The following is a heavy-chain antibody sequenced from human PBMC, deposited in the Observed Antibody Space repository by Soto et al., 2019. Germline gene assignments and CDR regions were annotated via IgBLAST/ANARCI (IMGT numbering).Heavy chain of an antibody. J-gene: IGHJ4*02. Sequence: PGGSLRLSCAASGFTFSSYSMNWVRQAPGKGLEWVSSISSSSYIYYADSVKGRFTISRDNAKNSLYLQMNSLRAEDTAVYYCARLSYVWGSYRQTAFDYCGQGTRVTVAS. CDR3: ARLSYVWGSYRQTAFDY. D-gene: IGHD3-16*02. V-gene: IGHV3-21*01. CDR1: GFTFSSYS. CDR2: ISSSSYI.